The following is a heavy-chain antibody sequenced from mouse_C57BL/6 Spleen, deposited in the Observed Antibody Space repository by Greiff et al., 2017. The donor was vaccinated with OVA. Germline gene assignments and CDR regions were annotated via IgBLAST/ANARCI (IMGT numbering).Heavy chain of an antibody. D-gene: IGHD1-1*01. CDR3: AKPPSYYGSSLWYFDV. CDR2: ILPGSGST. Sequence: VKLQESGAELMKPGASVKLSCKATGYTFTGYWIEWVKQRPGHGLEWIGEILPGSGSTNYNEKFKGKATFTADTSSNTAYMQLSSLTTEDSAIYYCAKPPSYYGSSLWYFDVWGTGTTVTVSS. CDR1: GYTFTGYW. J-gene: IGHJ1*03. V-gene: IGHV1-9*01.